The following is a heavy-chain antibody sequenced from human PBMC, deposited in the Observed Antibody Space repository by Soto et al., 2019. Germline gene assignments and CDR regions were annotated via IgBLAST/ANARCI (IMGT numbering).Heavy chain of an antibody. CDR1: GYSFTSYY. V-gene: IGHV1-46*03. CDR3: ARDRATRHDYGDYVFDY. CDR2: INPSGGST. Sequence: ASVKVSCKASGYSFTSYYMHWVRQAPGQGLEWMGIINPSGGSTSYAQKFQGRVTMTRDTSTSTVYMELSSLRSEDTAVYYCARDRATRHDYGDYVFDYWGQGTLVTVSS. D-gene: IGHD4-17*01. J-gene: IGHJ4*02.